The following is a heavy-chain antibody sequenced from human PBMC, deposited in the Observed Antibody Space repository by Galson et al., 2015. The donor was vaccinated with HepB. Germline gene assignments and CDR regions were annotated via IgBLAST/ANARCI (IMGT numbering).Heavy chain of an antibody. D-gene: IGHD1-1*01. V-gene: IGHV6-1*01. CDR3: ARGNDTITGSHPFDI. CDR2: TFYRSKWYY. Sequence: CAISGDSVSGNLVSWNWLRQSPSRGLEWLGRTFYRSKWYYNYAVLVKSRITIIPDTSTNQFSLHLSSVTPGDTAMYYCARGNDTITGSHPFDIWGQGTMVTVSS. CDR1: GDSVSGNLVS. J-gene: IGHJ3*02.